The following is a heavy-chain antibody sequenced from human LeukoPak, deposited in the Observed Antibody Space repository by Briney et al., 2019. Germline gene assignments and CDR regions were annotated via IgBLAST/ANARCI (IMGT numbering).Heavy chain of an antibody. CDR2: VNPSGDST. CDR3: ARVRDGYNDAYDI. D-gene: IGHD5-24*01. J-gene: IGHJ3*02. Sequence: ASVKVSCKASGYTFSNYNIHWLRQAPGQGLEWMGIVNPSGDSTNYAQNFQGRVSMTGDTSTSTVYMELSSLRSEDTAVYYCARVRDGYNDAYDIWGQGTMVTVTS. V-gene: IGHV1-46*01. CDR1: GYTFSNYN.